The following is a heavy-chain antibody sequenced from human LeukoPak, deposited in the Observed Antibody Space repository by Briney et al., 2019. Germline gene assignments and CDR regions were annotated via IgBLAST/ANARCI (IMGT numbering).Heavy chain of an antibody. D-gene: IGHD5-24*01. V-gene: IGHV4-31*08. CDR1: GGSISSGGYY. J-gene: IGHJ3*02. CDR3: AGYRISSDAFDI. CDR2: IYYSGST. Sequence: PSQTLSLTCTVSGGSISSGGYYWSWIRQHPGKGLEWIGYIYYSGSTYYNPSLKSRVTISVDTSKNQFSLKLSSVTAADTAVYYCAGYRISSDAFDIWGQGTMVTVSS.